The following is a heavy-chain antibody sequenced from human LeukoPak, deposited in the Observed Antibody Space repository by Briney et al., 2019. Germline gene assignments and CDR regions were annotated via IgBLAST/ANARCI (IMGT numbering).Heavy chain of an antibody. D-gene: IGHD3-22*01. CDR2: ISSSSSTI. CDR1: GFTFSSYS. J-gene: IGHJ5*02. V-gene: IGHV3-48*01. CDR3: ARDSVPGSGYYYRWFDP. Sequence: GGSLRLSCAASGFTFSSYSMNWVRQAPGKGLEWVSYISSSSSTIYYADSVKGRFTISRDNAKNSLYLQMNSLRAEDTAVYYCARDSVPGSGYYYRWFDPWGQGTLVTVSS.